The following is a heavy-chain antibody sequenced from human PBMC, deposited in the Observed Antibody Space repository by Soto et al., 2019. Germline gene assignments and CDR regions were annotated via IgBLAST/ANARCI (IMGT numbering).Heavy chain of an antibody. J-gene: IGHJ5*02. CDR2: ISSSSSYI. V-gene: IGHV3-21*01. CDR3: ARVGGYPKCWFDP. CDR1: GFTFSSYS. D-gene: IGHD3-16*01. Sequence: EVQLVESGGGLVKPGGSLRLSCAASGFTFSSYSMNWVRQAPGKGLEWVSSISSSSSYIYYADSVKGRFTISRDNAKNSLYLQMNSLRAEDTAVYYCARVGGYPKCWFDPWGQGTLVTVSS.